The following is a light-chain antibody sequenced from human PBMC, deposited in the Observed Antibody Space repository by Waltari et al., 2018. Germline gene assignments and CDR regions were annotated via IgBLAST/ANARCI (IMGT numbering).Light chain of an antibody. V-gene: IGKV3-15*01. J-gene: IGKJ1*01. CDR2: AAS. CDR1: QNVSTN. CDR3: HHHSRSLWT. Sequence: EIVVTQSPATLSLSPGERATLFCRASQNVSTNLVWYQQKLGQAPRPLIYAASSRAADTPTRFSGSGSGTEFTLTISSLQSEDSALYYCHHHSRSLWTFGQGTKVEI.